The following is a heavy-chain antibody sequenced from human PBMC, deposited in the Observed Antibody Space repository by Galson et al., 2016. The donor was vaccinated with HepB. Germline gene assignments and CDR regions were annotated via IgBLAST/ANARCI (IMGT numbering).Heavy chain of an antibody. CDR2: MSSDGGEK. V-gene: IGHV3-30*04. Sequence: SLRLSCAAFGFTFSGHSLHWVRQPPGKGLEWVALMSSDGGEKEYAASVEGRFTIARDNSKSTGSLQMNDLRPADTAIYYCVRGSNPGAWLEDYWGQGTLVIVSS. J-gene: IGHJ4*02. CDR3: VRGSNPGAWLEDY. D-gene: IGHD2-2*01. CDR1: GFTFSGHS.